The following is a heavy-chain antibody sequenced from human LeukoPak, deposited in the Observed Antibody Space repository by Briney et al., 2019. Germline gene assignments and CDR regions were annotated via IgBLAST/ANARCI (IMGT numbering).Heavy chain of an antibody. V-gene: IGHV1-8*01. Sequence: ASVKVSCKASGYTFTNYDINWVRQATGQGLEWMGWMNPNSGNTGYAQKFQGRVTLTRNTSISTAHMELSSLRSEDTAVYYCARGLTYCSSTSCYTLDYWGQGTLVTVSS. J-gene: IGHJ4*02. CDR1: GYTFTNYD. CDR2: MNPNSGNT. D-gene: IGHD2-2*02. CDR3: ARGLTYCSSTSCYTLDY.